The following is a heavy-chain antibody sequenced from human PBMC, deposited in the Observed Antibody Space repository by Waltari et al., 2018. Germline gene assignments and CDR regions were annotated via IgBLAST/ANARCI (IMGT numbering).Heavy chain of an antibody. CDR1: GGSISSYY. V-gene: IGHV4-59*01. J-gene: IGHJ6*02. Sequence: QVQLQESGPGLVKPSETLSLTCTVSGGSISSYYWSWIRQPPGTGLEWIGYIYYSGSTNYNPSLKSRVTISVDTSKNQFSLKLSSVTAADTAVYYCARQGLERSPPYYYYGMDVWGQGTTVTVSS. CDR2: IYYSGST. D-gene: IGHD1-1*01. CDR3: ARQGLERSPPYYYYGMDV.